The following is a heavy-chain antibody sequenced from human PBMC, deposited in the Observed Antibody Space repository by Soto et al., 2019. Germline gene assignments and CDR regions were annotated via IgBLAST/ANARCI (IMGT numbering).Heavy chain of an antibody. J-gene: IGHJ6*02. V-gene: IGHV4-31*03. CDR2: IYYSGST. CDR1: GGSISSGGYY. CDR3: ARCLVDYAYGMDV. Sequence: SETLSLTCTVSGGSISSGGYYWSWIRQHPGKGLEWIGYIYYSGSTYYNPSLKSRVTISVDTSKNQFSLKLSSVTAADTAVYYCARCLVDYAYGMDVWGQGTMVTVSS. D-gene: IGHD6-6*01.